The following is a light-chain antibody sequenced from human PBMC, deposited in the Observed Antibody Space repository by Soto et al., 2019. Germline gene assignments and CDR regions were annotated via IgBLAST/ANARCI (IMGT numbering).Light chain of an antibody. J-gene: IGKJ2*01. CDR2: GAS. CDR3: QQYNNWPPYT. CDR1: QSVSSSS. Sequence: EIVLTQSPGTLSLSPGERATLSCRASQSVSSSSLAWYQQKPGQAPRLLIYGASSRATGIPDRFSGSGSGTDFTLTISRLEPEDFAVYYCQQYNNWPPYTFGQGTKVDIK. V-gene: IGKV3-20*01.